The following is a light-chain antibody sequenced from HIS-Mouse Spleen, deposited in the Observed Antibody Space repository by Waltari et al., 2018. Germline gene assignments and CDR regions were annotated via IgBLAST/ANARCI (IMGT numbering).Light chain of an antibody. CDR1: QSLLHSNGYNY. CDR3: MQALQTPWT. Sequence: DIVMTQSPLSLPVTPGEPASIPCSSSQSLLHSNGYNYLDWYLQKSGQSPQLLIYLGSNRASGVPDRFSGSGSGTDFTLKISRVEAEDVGVYYCMQALQTPWTFGQGTKLEIK. CDR2: LGS. V-gene: IGKV2-28*01. J-gene: IGKJ2*01.